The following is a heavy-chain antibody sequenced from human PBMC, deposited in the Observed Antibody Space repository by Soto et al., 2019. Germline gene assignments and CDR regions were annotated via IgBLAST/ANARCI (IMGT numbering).Heavy chain of an antibody. V-gene: IGHV3-21*01. CDR3: ATARYDSSGYYGFAHF. Sequence: GGSLRLSCAASGFAFSTYSMSWVRQAPGKGLEWVSSLSSGRHHIYYADSVQGRFAISRDNAKNSLYLQMNSLRDEDTAVYYCATARYDSSGYYGFAHFWGQGALVTVSS. CDR1: GFAFSTYS. J-gene: IGHJ4*02. D-gene: IGHD3-22*01. CDR2: LSSGRHHI.